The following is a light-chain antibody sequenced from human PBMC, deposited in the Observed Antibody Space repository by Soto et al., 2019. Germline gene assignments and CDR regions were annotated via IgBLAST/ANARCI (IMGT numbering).Light chain of an antibody. Sequence: QSVLTQAPSVSAAAGQTVTISCSGRYSNIGNNFVSWYQQFPGTAPKLLIHDNDQRPSGIPDRFSASKSGASATLGITGLQTGDEAVYYCGTCDSSLSGWVFGGGTKLTVL. V-gene: IGLV1-51*01. J-gene: IGLJ3*02. CDR1: YSNIGNNF. CDR2: DND. CDR3: GTCDSSLSGWV.